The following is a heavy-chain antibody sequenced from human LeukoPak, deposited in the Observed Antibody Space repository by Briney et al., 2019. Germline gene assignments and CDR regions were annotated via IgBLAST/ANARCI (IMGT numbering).Heavy chain of an antibody. Sequence: PSETLSLTWTVSGGSISSSSYYWGWIRQPPGKGLEWIGSIYYSGSTYYNPSLKSRVTISVDTSKNQFSLKLSSVTAADTAVYYCARHPRKEYSSSSWVDYWGQGTLVTVSS. CDR2: IYYSGST. CDR3: ARHPRKEYSSSSWVDY. V-gene: IGHV4-39*01. D-gene: IGHD6-6*01. J-gene: IGHJ4*02. CDR1: GGSISSSSYY.